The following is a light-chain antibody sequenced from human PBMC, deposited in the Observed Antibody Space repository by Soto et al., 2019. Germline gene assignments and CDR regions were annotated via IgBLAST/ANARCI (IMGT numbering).Light chain of an antibody. CDR2: EVN. Sequence: QSALTQPASVSGSPGQSITISCTGSSSDVGGYNHVSWYQQHPGKAPKLMIYEVNRRPSGVSDRFSGFKSGNTASLTISGLQAEDEADFFCCSYAGNGAWVFGGGTKLTVL. CDR1: SSDVGGYNH. V-gene: IGLV2-23*02. CDR3: CSYAGNGAWV. J-gene: IGLJ3*02.